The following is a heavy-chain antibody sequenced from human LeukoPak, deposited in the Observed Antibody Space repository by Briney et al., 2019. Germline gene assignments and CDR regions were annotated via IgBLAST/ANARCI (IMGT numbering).Heavy chain of an antibody. Sequence: SETLSLTCTVSGGSMRNYYWSWIRQPPGKGLEWIGYIYYSGDTNYNPSLKSRVTISVDTSKNQFSLKLSSVTAADTAVYYCAREGLPPAISGMVPIPDEKNHYYYGMDVWGQGTTVTVSS. CDR2: IYYSGDT. CDR1: GGSMRNYY. D-gene: IGHD3-3*01. J-gene: IGHJ6*02. V-gene: IGHV4-59*12. CDR3: AREGLPPAISGMVPIPDEKNHYYYGMDV.